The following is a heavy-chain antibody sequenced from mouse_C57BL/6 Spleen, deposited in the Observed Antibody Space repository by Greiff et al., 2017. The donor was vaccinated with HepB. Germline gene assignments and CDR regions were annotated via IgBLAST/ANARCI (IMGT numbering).Heavy chain of an antibody. V-gene: IGHV5-17*01. Sequence: EVKVEESGGGLVKPGGSLKLSCAASGFTFSDYGMHWVRQAPEKGLEWVAYISSGSSTIYYADTVKGRFTISRDNAKNTLFLQMTSLRSEDTAMYYCALIPYWYFDVWGTGTTVTVSS. CDR3: ALIPYWYFDV. CDR2: ISSGSSTI. CDR1: GFTFSDYG. J-gene: IGHJ1*03.